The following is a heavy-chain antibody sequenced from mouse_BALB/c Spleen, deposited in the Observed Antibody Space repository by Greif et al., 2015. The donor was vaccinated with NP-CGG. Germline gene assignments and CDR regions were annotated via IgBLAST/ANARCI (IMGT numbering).Heavy chain of an antibody. Sequence: EVQLQQSGAELVRSGASVKLSCTASGFNIKDYYMHWVKQRPEQGLEWIGWIDPENGDTEYAPKFQGKATMTADTSSNTAYLQLSSLTSEDTAVYYCNGNWFAYWGQGTLVTVPA. CDR1: GFNIKDYY. V-gene: IGHV14-4*02. J-gene: IGHJ3*01. CDR2: IDPENGDT. CDR3: NGNWFAY.